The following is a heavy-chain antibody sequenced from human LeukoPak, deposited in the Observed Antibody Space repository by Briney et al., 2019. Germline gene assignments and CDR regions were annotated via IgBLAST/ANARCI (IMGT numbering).Heavy chain of an antibody. CDR1: GYTFTGYY. J-gene: IGHJ4*02. V-gene: IGHV1-2*06. D-gene: IGHD6-19*01. CDR2: INPSNGGT. Sequence: ASVKVSCKASGYTFTGYYMHWVRQAPGQGLEWMGRINPSNGGTNYAQKFQGRVTMTRDTSISTVYMELSRLTSDGTAVYYCTREGPGSDWATFDSWGQGALVTVSS. CDR3: TREGPGSDWATFDS.